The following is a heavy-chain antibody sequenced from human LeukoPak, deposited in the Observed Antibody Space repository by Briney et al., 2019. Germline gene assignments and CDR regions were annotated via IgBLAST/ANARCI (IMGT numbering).Heavy chain of an antibody. D-gene: IGHD3-9*01. J-gene: IGHJ4*02. CDR1: GFTFSNYG. CDR2: IWYDGSKT. CDR3: ARDLQYFEILTGYSAFDY. Sequence: GGSLRLSCAAAGFTFSNYGIHWVRQAPGKGLEWVALIWYDGSKTYYADSVKGRFTISSDNSKNTLYLQMNSLRSEDTAVYYCARDLQYFEILTGYSAFDYWGQGTLVTVSS. V-gene: IGHV3-33*01.